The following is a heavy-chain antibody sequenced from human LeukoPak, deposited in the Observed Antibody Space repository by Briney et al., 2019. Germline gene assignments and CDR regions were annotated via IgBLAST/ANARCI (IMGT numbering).Heavy chain of an antibody. CDR2: INAGNGNT. V-gene: IGHV1-3*01. Sequence: ASVKVSCKASGYTVTSYAMHWVRQAPGQRLEWMGWINAGNGNTKYSQKFQGRVTITRDTSASTAYMELNSLRSEDTAVYYCARDRGYSYGLYYYYYGMDVWGQGTTVTVSS. CDR1: GYTVTSYA. J-gene: IGHJ6*02. D-gene: IGHD5-18*01. CDR3: ARDRGYSYGLYYYYYGMDV.